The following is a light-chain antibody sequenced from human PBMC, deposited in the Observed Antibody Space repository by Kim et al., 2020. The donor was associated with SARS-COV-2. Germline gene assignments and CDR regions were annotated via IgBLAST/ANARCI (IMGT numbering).Light chain of an antibody. CDR3: QQHGSSEVT. J-gene: IGKJ4*01. CDR1: QSVSNSY. CDR2: GAS. V-gene: IGKV3-20*01. Sequence: SPGEEATHTCRASQSVSNSYITWYQQKPGQAPRLLIYGASTRASGTPDRFSGSGSGTDFTLTISRLEPEDFAVYYCQQHGSSEVTFGGGTKVDIK.